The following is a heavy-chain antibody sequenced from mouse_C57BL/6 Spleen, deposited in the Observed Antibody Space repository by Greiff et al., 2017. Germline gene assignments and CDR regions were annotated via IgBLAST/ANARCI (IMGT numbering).Heavy chain of an antibody. Sequence: VQLQQSGAELVRPGASVTLSCKASGYTFTDYEMHWVKQTPVHGLEWIGAIDPETGGTAYNQKFKGKAILTADKSSSTAYMELRRLTSEDSAVYYCTRGKRDGYFDVWGTGTTVTVSS. J-gene: IGHJ1*03. CDR2: IDPETGGT. CDR3: TRGKRDGYFDV. D-gene: IGHD3-3*01. V-gene: IGHV1-15*01. CDR1: GYTFTDYE.